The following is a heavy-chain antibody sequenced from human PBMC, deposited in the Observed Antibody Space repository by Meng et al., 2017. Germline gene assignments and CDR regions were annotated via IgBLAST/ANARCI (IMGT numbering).Heavy chain of an antibody. V-gene: IGHV1-2*06. J-gene: IGHJ4*02. CDR3: ARDENISLGKLFGDY. CDR1: GYTCTAYY. Sequence: ASVKVSCNPSGYTCTAYYIHWVRQAPGQGLEWMGHINPDTGDTLYAQKFQGRGSMTGDTSISTAYVELSGLRSDDTAVYYCARDENISLGKLFGDYWGQGTLVTVSS. D-gene: IGHD2-21*01. CDR2: INPDTGDT.